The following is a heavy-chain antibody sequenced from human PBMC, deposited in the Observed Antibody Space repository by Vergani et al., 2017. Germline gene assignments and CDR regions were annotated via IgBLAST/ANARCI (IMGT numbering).Heavy chain of an antibody. D-gene: IGHD4-11*01. J-gene: IGHJ3*02. CDR3: ARPRGDYSNIDAFDI. CDR1: GFSFGNYA. V-gene: IGHV3-30-3*01. Sequence: QVKLEESGGGVVQPGRSLRLSCAASGFSFGNYAMHWVRQAPGKGLEWVGVISYDGTEKKYADSVNGRFTISRDNSKKMMSLQMNSLRAEDTAVYYCARPRGDYSNIDAFDIWGQGTMVTVSS. CDR2: ISYDGTEK.